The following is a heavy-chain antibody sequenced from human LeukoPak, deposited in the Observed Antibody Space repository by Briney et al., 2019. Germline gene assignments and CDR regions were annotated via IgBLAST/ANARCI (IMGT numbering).Heavy chain of an antibody. CDR3: ARHQLPDY. Sequence: SETLSLTCAVYGGSFSGYYWSWIRQPPGKGLEWIGEINHSGSTNYNPSLKSRVTISLDTSKNQFSLKLNSVTAADTAMYFCARHQLPDYWGQGTLVTVSS. D-gene: IGHD2-2*01. J-gene: IGHJ4*02. CDR1: GGSFSGYY. V-gene: IGHV4-34*01. CDR2: INHSGST.